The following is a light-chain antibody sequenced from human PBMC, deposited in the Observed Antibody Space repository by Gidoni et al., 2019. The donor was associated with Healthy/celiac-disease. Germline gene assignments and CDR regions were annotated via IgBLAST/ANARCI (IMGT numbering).Light chain of an antibody. CDR2: AAS. V-gene: IGKV1-39*01. CDR1: QSISSY. Sequence: EIQMTQSPSSLSASVGDRVTITCRASQSISSYLNWYQQKPGKAPKLLIYAASSLQSGVPSSFSGSGSGTDFTLTISSLQPEDFATYYCQQSYSTPFGFGPGTKVDIK. CDR3: QQSYSTPFG. J-gene: IGKJ3*01.